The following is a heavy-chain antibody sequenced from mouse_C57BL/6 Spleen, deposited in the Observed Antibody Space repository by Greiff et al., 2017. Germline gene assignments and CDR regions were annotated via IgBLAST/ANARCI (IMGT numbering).Heavy chain of an antibody. Sequence: QVQLQQSGAELARPGASVKMSCKASGYTFTSYTMHWVKQRPGQGLEWIGYINPSSGYTKYNQKFKDKATLTADKSSSTAYMQLSSLTSEDSAVYYCARSEFGITTVVHWGQGTTLTVSS. D-gene: IGHD1-1*01. CDR2: INPSSGYT. J-gene: IGHJ2*01. V-gene: IGHV1-4*01. CDR1: GYTFTSYT. CDR3: ARSEFGITTVVH.